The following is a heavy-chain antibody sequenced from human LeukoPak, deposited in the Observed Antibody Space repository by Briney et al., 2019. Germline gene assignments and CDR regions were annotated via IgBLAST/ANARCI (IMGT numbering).Heavy chain of an antibody. CDR2: IGANSAI. V-gene: IGHV3-48*02. CDR3: ASEGYYGAFDI. J-gene: IGHJ3*02. CDR1: GFTFSDYI. Sequence: GGSLRLSCAASGFTFSDYIMNWVRQAPGKGPEWVSYIGANSAIYYADSVKGRFTISRDNAKNSLSLQMNSLRDDDTAVYYCASEGYYGAFDIWGQGTMVTVSS. D-gene: IGHD3-10*01.